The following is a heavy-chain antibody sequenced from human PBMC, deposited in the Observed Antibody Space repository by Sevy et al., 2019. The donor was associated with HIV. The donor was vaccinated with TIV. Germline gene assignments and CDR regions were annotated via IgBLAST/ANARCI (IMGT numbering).Heavy chain of an antibody. D-gene: IGHD6-19*01. CDR2: ISSSSSYT. CDR3: ARSIAVVGLDY. V-gene: IGHV3-11*06. CDR1: GFTFSDYY. Sequence: GGSLRLSCAASGFTFSDYYMSWIRQAPGKGLEWVSYISSSSSYTNYADSVKGRFTISRDNAKNSLYLQMNSLRAEDTAVYYCARSIAVVGLDYWGQGTLVTVSS. J-gene: IGHJ4*02.